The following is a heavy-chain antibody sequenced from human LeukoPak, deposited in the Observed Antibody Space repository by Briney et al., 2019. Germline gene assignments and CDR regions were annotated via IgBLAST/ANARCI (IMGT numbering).Heavy chain of an antibody. Sequence: GESLKISCKSSGYSFTSYWIGWVRQMPGKGLEWMGIIYPGDSDTRYSPSFQGQVTISADKSISTAYLQWSSLKASDTAMYYCARGYHRYYSGSGRWYNWFDPWGQGTLVTVSS. J-gene: IGHJ5*02. CDR1: GYSFTSYW. V-gene: IGHV5-51*01. CDR2: IYPGDSDT. D-gene: IGHD3-10*01. CDR3: ARGYHRYYSGSGRWYNWFDP.